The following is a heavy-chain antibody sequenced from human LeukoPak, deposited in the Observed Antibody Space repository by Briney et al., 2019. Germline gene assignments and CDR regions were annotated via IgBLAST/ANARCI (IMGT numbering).Heavy chain of an antibody. J-gene: IGHJ6*03. CDR3: ARLIWFGELSEYYYYMDV. CDR2: IKQDGSET. D-gene: IGHD3-10*01. V-gene: IGHV3-7*01. CDR1: EFTFSSYW. Sequence: GGSLRLSCAASEFTFSSYWMSWVRQAPGKGLEWVANIKQDGSETYYVDSVKGRFTISRDNAKNSLYLQMNSLRAEDTAVYYCARLIWFGELSEYYYYMDVWGKGTTVTVSS.